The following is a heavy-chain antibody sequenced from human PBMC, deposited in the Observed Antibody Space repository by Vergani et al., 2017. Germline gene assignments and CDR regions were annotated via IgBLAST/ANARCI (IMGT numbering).Heavy chain of an antibody. CDR3: ARGYCSSTSCYRHYYYYMDV. D-gene: IGHD2-2*01. CDR2: IYHSGST. V-gene: IGHV4-4*02. J-gene: IGHJ6*03. CDR1: GGSISSSNW. Sequence: QVQLQESGPGLVKPSGTLSLTCAVSGGSISSSNWWSWVRQPPGKGLEWIGEIYHSGSTYYNPSLKSRVTISVDTSKNQFSLKLSSVTAADTAVYYCARGYCSSTSCYRHYYYYMDVWGKGTTVTVSS.